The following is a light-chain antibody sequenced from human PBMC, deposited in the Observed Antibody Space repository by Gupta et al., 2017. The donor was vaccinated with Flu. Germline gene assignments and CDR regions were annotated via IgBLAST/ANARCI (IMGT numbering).Light chain of an antibody. V-gene: IGLV2-14*01. CDR1: SSDVGGYNY. CDR2: EVS. CDR3: SSYTSSSTYL. Sequence: QSALTQPASVSGSPGQSITISCTGTSSDVGGYNYVSWYQQHPGKAPKLMIYEVSNRPSGVSNRFSGSKSGNTASLTISGLQAEDEANYYRSSYTSSSTYLFGGGTKLTVL. J-gene: IGLJ2*01.